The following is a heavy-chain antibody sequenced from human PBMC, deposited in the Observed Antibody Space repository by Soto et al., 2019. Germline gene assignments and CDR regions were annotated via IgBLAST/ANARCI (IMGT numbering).Heavy chain of an antibody. V-gene: IGHV5-51*01. J-gene: IGHJ5*02. Sequence: GGSLKISCKGSGYSFNIYWIGWVRQMPGKGLEWMGIIYPGDSDTRYSPSFQGQVTISADKSITTAYLQWSSLRASDTALYYCVTAAAGLRWFDPWGQGTLVTVSS. D-gene: IGHD6-13*01. CDR1: GYSFNIYW. CDR2: IYPGDSDT. CDR3: VTAAAGLRWFDP.